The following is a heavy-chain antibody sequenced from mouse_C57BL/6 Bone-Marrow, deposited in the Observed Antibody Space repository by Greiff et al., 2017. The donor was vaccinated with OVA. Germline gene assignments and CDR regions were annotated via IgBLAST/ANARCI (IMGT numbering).Heavy chain of an antibody. D-gene: IGHD2-1*01. CDR1: GYAFSSSW. CDR3: ARWGDYGNYGDFYAMDY. J-gene: IGHJ4*01. Sequence: QVQLQQSGPELVKPGASVKISCKASGYAFSSSWMNWVKQRPGKGLEWIGRIYPGDGDTNYNGKFKGKATLTADKSSSTAYMQLSSLTSEDSAVYFCARWGDYGNYGDFYAMDYWGQGTSVTVSS. CDR2: IYPGDGDT. V-gene: IGHV1-82*01.